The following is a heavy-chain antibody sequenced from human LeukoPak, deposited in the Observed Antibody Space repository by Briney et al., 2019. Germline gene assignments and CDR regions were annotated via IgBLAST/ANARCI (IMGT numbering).Heavy chain of an antibody. Sequence: PGGSLRLSCAASGFTFSSYSMNWVRQAPGKGLEWVSSISSSSSYIYYADSVKGRFTISRDNAKNSLYLQMNSLRAEDTAVYYCAITRQSTGDYGSGSYYNKLRFKGYFQHWGQGTLVTVSS. D-gene: IGHD3-10*01. CDR3: AITRQSTGDYGSGSYYNKLRFKGYFQH. CDR2: ISSSSSYI. J-gene: IGHJ1*01. CDR1: GFTFSSYS. V-gene: IGHV3-21*01.